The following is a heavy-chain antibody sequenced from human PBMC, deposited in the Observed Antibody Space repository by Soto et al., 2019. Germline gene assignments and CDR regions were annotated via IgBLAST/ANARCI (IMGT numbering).Heavy chain of an antibody. V-gene: IGHV3-21*01. D-gene: IGHD3-22*01. J-gene: IGHJ4*02. CDR2: ISSSSSYI. CDR3: ARGYYYDSSGQILPGY. Sequence: GGSLRLSCAASGFTFSSYSMNWVRQAPGKGLEWVSSISSSSSYIYYADSVKGRFTISRDNAKNSLYLQMNSLRAEDTAVYYCARGYYYDSSGQILPGYWGQGTLVTVSS. CDR1: GFTFSSYS.